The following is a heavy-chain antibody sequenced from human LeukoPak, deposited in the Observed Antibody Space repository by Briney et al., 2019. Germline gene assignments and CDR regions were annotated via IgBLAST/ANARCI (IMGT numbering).Heavy chain of an antibody. D-gene: IGHD3-22*01. J-gene: IGHJ5*02. CDR1: GFTFSDYY. CDR3: ARDRGHYFDNSGYYTNWFDP. V-gene: IGHV3-11*01. CDR2: ISSSGSTI. Sequence: GGSLRLSCAASGFTFSDYYMSWIRQAPGKGLEWVSYISSSGSTIFYVDSVKGRFTISRDNAKNSLYLQMNSLRTEDTAVYYCARDRGHYFDNSGYYTNWFDPWGQGTLVTVSS.